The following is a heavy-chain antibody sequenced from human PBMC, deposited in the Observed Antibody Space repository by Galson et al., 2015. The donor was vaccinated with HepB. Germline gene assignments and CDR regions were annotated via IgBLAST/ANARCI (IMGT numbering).Heavy chain of an antibody. CDR2: INPNSGGT. V-gene: IGHV1-2*04. Sequence: SVKVSCKASGYTFTGYYMHWVRQAPGQGLEWMGWINPNSGGTNYAQKFQGWVAMTRDTSISTAYMELSRLRSDDTAVYYCARGADIVVVVAAAALFDYWGQGTLVTVSS. J-gene: IGHJ4*02. CDR3: ARGADIVVVVAAAALFDY. D-gene: IGHD2-15*01. CDR1: GYTFTGYY.